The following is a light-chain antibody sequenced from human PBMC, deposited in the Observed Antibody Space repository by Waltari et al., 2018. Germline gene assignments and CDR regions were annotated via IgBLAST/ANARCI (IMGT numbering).Light chain of an antibody. CDR1: QSISTW. J-gene: IGKJ5*01. CDR3: QQANSFPLS. CDR2: AAS. V-gene: IGKV1-12*01. Sequence: DIQMTQSPSSVTESVGDRVTISCRATQSISTWLAWFQQKPGKAPKLLIYAASCLQSGVPSRFSGSGSGTDFTLTISSLQTEDFATYYCQQANSFPLSFGQGTRVEI.